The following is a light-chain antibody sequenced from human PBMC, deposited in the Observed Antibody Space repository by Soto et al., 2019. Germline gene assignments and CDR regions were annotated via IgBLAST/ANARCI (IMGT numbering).Light chain of an antibody. V-gene: IGKV1-5*01. CDR2: DAS. CDR3: QQYNSYPLT. J-gene: IGKJ4*01. CDR1: QSISSW. Sequence: EIRISQSPATLSASVGDRVTITCRASQSISSWLAWYQQKPGKAPKLLIYDASSLESGVPSRFSGSGSGTEFTLTISSLQPDDFATYYCQQYNSYPLTFGGGTKVDIK.